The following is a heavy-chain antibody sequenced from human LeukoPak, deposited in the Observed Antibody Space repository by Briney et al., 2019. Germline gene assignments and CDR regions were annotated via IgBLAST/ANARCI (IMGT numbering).Heavy chain of an antibody. D-gene: IGHD3-9*01. CDR1: GFSVNTNY. V-gene: IGHV3-66*01. CDR3: ARGKTSDDIIEDAFDI. Sequence: GGSLRLSCAASGFSVNTNYMTWVRQSPGKGLEWVSVLYSGGGAYYADSVKDRFTISRDYSQNTLLLQMNSLRAEDTALYYCARGKTSDDIIEDAFDIWGQGTMVAVSS. J-gene: IGHJ3*02. CDR2: LYSGGGA.